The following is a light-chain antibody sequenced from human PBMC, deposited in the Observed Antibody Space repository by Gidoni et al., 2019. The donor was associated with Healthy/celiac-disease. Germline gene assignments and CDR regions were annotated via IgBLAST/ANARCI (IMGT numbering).Light chain of an antibody. CDR2: KAS. CDR1: QSISSW. Sequence: DIQMTQSPSTLSASVGDRVTITCRPSQSISSWLAWYQQKPGKAPKLLIYKASSLESGVPSRFSGSGSGTEFTLTISSLQPDDFATYYCQQYNSYGTFGQGTKVEIK. CDR3: QQYNSYGT. J-gene: IGKJ1*01. V-gene: IGKV1-5*03.